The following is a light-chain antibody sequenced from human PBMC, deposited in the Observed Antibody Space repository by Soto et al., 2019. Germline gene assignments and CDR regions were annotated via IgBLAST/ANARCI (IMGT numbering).Light chain of an antibody. CDR3: QQYENYLT. CDR2: DAS. Sequence: DIQMTQSPSILSAIVGDRVTITCRASQSISSWLAWYQQKPGKAPKLLIYDASNLESGVPSRFSGSGSGTEFTLTISNLQPDDFATYYCQQYENYLTFGQGTKVEIK. J-gene: IGKJ1*01. V-gene: IGKV1-5*01. CDR1: QSISSW.